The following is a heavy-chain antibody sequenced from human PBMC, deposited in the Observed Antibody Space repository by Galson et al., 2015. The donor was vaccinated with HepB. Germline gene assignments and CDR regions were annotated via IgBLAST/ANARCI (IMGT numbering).Heavy chain of an antibody. D-gene: IGHD3/OR15-3a*01. J-gene: IGHJ2*01. V-gene: IGHV5-51*03. CDR2: IYPGDSDT. Sequence: QSGAEVKKPGESLKISCKASGYSFTKNWIGWVRQMPGKGLEWMGIIYPGDSDTKYSPSFQGQVTISVDKSITTAYLPWSSLKASDTAVYYCARRGYDSWTGFLGSWYFDLWGRGTLVTVSS. CDR3: ARRGYDSWTGFLGSWYFDL. CDR1: GYSFTKNW.